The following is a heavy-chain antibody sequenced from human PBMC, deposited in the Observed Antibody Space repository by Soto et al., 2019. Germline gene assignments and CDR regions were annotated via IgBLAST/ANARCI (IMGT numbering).Heavy chain of an antibody. CDR1: GFTFNNYG. D-gene: IGHD2-15*01. CDR2: ISSSSSYI. J-gene: IGHJ6*02. CDR3: AKVVVVAASGAEGMDV. V-gene: IGHV3-21*01. Sequence: GGSLRLSCAASGFTFNNYGMNWVRQAPGKGLEWVSSISSSSSYIYYADSVKGRFTISRDNAKNSLYLQMNSLRAEDTAVYYCAKVVVVAASGAEGMDVWGQGTTVTVSS.